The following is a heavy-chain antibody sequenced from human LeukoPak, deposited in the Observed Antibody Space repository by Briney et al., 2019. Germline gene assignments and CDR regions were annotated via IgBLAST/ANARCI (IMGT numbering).Heavy chain of an antibody. CDR2: INPNSGGT. Sequence: ASVKVSCKASGYTLTGYYMHWVRQAPGQGLEWMGWINPNSGGTNYAQKFQGRVTMTRDTSISTAYMELSRLRSDDTAVYYCARERLIAAAGTNWFDPWGQGTLVTVSS. J-gene: IGHJ5*02. CDR1: GYTLTGYY. CDR3: ARERLIAAAGTNWFDP. D-gene: IGHD6-13*01. V-gene: IGHV1-2*02.